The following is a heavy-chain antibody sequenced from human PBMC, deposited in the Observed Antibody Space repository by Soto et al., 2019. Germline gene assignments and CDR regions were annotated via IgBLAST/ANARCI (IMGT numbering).Heavy chain of an antibody. Sequence: QVQLVQSGAEVKKPGASVKVSCKAAGYTFTSYGISWVRQAPGQGLEWMGWISAYNGNTNYAQKLQGRVTMTTDTSTSTAYMELRSLRSDDTAVYYCARVLPSTVTTLPPDYWGQGTLVTVSS. V-gene: IGHV1-18*01. J-gene: IGHJ4*02. CDR3: ARVLPSTVTTLPPDY. D-gene: IGHD4-17*01. CDR2: ISAYNGNT. CDR1: GYTFTSYG.